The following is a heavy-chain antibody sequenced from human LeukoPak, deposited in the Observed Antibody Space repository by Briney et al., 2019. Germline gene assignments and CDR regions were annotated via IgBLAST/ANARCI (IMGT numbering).Heavy chain of an antibody. D-gene: IGHD4-11*01. CDR1: GLTFSSYG. V-gene: IGHV3-33*01. CDR2: IWYDGSNK. J-gene: IGHJ4*02. CDR3: VRVGYTNYGIDY. Sequence: GRSLRLSCAVSGLTFSSYGMHWVRQAPGQGLEWVAVIWYDGSNKYYADSVKGRFTISRDSSKNTLDLQMNSLRAEDTAVYYCVRVGYTNYGIDYWGQGTLVTVSS.